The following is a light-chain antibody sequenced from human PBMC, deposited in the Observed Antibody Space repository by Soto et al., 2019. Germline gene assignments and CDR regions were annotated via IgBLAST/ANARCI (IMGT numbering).Light chain of an antibody. CDR2: WAS. CDR3: QQYYSTPWT. J-gene: IGKJ1*01. V-gene: IGKV4-1*01. CDR1: QSVLYSSNNKNY. Sequence: DIVMTQSPDSLAVSLGERATINCKSSQSVLYSSNNKNYLAWYQQKAGQPPKLLIYWASTRESGVPDRFSGSGSGTEFTLTISSLQAEDVAVYYCQQYYSTPWTFGQGNKVEIK.